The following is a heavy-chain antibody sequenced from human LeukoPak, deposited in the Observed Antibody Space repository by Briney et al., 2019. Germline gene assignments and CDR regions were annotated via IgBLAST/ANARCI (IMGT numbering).Heavy chain of an antibody. D-gene: IGHD3-10*01. CDR2: IYDSGTT. CDR3: ARQPKSCAPGIFITGKACWFDP. J-gene: IGHJ5*02. Sequence: SETLSLTCSVSDGSISSGYYYWAWIRQPPGKGPEWIGSIYDSGTTYPNPSLKSRVTISVDTSKNQFSLKLRSVTAADTAVYYCARQPKSCAPGIFITGKACWFDPWGQGTLVTVSP. V-gene: IGHV4-39*01. CDR1: DGSISSGYYY.